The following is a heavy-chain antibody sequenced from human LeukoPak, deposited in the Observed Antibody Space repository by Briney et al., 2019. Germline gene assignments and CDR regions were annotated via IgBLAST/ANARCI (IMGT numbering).Heavy chain of an antibody. CDR1: GGTFSSYA. D-gene: IGHD6-6*01. CDR3: ARDHKQLVRGKLLGWFDP. Sequence: GASVKVSCKASGGTFSSYAISWVRQAPGQGLEWMGRIIPIFGTANYAQMFQGRVTITTDESKSTAYMELSSPRSEDTAVYYCARDHKQLVRGKLLGWFDPWGQGTLVTVSS. CDR2: IIPIFGTA. J-gene: IGHJ5*02. V-gene: IGHV1-69*05.